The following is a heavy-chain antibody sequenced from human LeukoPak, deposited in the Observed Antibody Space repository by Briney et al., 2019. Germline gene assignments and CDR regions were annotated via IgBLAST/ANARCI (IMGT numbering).Heavy chain of an antibody. V-gene: IGHV4-59*08. CDR3: ARLTPSDSSSWYWYFGL. CDR2: IYYSETT. Sequence: SETLSLTCTVSGGSISRNYWNWIRQPPGKGLEWIGNIYYSETTNYNPSLKSRVSISVDTSKNLLSLKLSSVTAADTAVYYCARLTPSDSSSWYWYFGLWGRGTLVTVSS. CDR1: GGSISRNY. J-gene: IGHJ2*01. D-gene: IGHD6-13*01.